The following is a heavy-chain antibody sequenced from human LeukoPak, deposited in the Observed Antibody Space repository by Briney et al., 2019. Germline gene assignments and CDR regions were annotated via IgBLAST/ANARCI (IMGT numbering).Heavy chain of an antibody. V-gene: IGHV4-34*01. CDR2: INHSGST. CDR3: ARANYYGGNSGGDY. J-gene: IGHJ4*02. CDR1: GGSFSGYY. Sequence: SETLSLTCAVYGGSFSGYYWSWIRQPPGKGLEWIGEINHSGSTNYNPSLKSRVTISVDTSKNQFSLKLSSVTAADTAVYYCARANYYGGNSGGDYWGQGTLVTVSS. D-gene: IGHD4-23*01.